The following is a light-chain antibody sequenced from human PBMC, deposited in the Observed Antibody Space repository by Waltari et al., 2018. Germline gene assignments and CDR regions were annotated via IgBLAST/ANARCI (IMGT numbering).Light chain of an antibody. Sequence: QSALTQPASVSGSPGQSITISCTRSSSDVGNYNLVSWYQKHPGQAPNCLIYEFSQRPSGVSDRFSCSKSGNKASLTISGLQAEDEADYYCCSYAGSSTLVFGGGTKLTVL. V-gene: IGLV2-23*02. CDR2: EFS. J-gene: IGLJ2*01. CDR1: SSDVGNYNL. CDR3: CSYAGSSTLV.